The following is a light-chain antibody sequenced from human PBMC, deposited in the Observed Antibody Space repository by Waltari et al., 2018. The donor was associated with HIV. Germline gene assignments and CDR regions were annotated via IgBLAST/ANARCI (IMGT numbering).Light chain of an antibody. J-gene: IGKJ5*01. CDR3: MQGTHWPIT. CDR1: QSLVYSDGNTY. V-gene: IGKV2-30*01. CDR2: KVS. Sequence: VVVTQSPLSLPVSLGQPASISCNSSQSLVYSDGNTYLNWFHPMPGQSPRRLIYKVSNRDSGVPDRFSGSGSGTDFTLKISRVEAEDVGVYYCMQGTHWPITFGQGTRLEIK.